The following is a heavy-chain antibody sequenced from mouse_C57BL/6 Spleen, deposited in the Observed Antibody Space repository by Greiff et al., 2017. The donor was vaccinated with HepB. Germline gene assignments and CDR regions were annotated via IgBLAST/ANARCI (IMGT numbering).Heavy chain of an antibody. Sequence: VQLQESGAELVKPGASVKMSCKASGYTFTTYPIEWMKQNHGKSLEWIGNFHPYNDDTKYNEKLKGKATLTVEKSSSTVYLELSRLTSDDSAVYYCARGDDGYYGVDYAMDYWGQGTSVTVSS. CDR1: GYTFTTYP. CDR2: FHPYNDDT. V-gene: IGHV1-47*01. D-gene: IGHD2-3*01. CDR3: ARGDDGYYGVDYAMDY. J-gene: IGHJ4*01.